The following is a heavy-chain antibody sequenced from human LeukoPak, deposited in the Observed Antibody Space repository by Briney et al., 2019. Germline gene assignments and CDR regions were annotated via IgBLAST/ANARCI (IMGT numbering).Heavy chain of an antibody. Sequence: WASVKVSRKASGYTFTSYGISWVRQAPGQGLEWMGWISAYNGNTNYAQKLQGRVTMTTDTSTSTAYMELRSLRSDDTAVYYCARVTKGYCSSTSCSPHFDYWGQGTLVTVSS. J-gene: IGHJ4*02. D-gene: IGHD2-2*01. V-gene: IGHV1-18*01. CDR1: GYTFTSYG. CDR2: ISAYNGNT. CDR3: ARVTKGYCSSTSCSPHFDY.